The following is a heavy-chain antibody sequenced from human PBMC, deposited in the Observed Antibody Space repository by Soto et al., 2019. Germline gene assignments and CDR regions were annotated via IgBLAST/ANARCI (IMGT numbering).Heavy chain of an antibody. D-gene: IGHD3-16*01. CDR1: GFTFSSYA. J-gene: IGHJ5*02. V-gene: IGHV3-30-3*01. Sequence: QVQLVESGGGVVQPGRSLRLSCAASGFTFSSYAMHWVRRAPGKGLEWVAVISYDGSNKYYADSVKGRFTISRDNSKNTLYLQMNSLRAEDTAVYYCARDRDAGLSPTYGSFDPWGQGTLVTVSS. CDR2: ISYDGSNK. CDR3: ARDRDAGLSPTYGSFDP.